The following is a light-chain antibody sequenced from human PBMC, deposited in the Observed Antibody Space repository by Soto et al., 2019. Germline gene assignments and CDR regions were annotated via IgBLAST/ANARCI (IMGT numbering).Light chain of an antibody. J-gene: IGKJ4*01. Sequence: DGQLTQSPSFLSASVGDRVTITCRAIQGLCSYLAWYQQKPGKAPELLIYAASTLQSGVPSRFSGSGSGTDFTLTISCLQSEDFATYYCQQYYSYPQLTFGGGTKVAIK. CDR3: QQYYSYPQLT. CDR1: QGLCSY. CDR2: AAS. V-gene: IGKV1-9*01.